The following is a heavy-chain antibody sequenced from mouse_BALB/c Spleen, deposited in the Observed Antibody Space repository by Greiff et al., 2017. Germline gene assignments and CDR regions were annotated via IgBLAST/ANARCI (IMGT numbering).Heavy chain of an antibody. CDR2: ISSGGSYT. CDR1: GFTFSSYT. Sequence: EVQLVESGGGLVKPGGSLKLSCAASGFTFSSYTMSWVRQTPEKRLEWVATISSGGSYTYYPDSVKGRFTISRDNAKNTLYLQMSSLKSEDTAMYYCTRGLRLHYAMDYWGQGTSVTVSS. CDR3: TRGLRLHYAMDY. V-gene: IGHV5-6-4*01. D-gene: IGHD1-2*01. J-gene: IGHJ4*01.